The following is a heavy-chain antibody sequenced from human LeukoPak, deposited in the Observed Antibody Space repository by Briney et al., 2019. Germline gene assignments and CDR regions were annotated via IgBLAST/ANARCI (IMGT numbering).Heavy chain of an antibody. CDR3: ARDLYYYDSSGYYYPEGLDY. J-gene: IGHJ4*02. CDR2: IIPIFGTA. CDR1: GGTFSSYA. D-gene: IGHD3-22*01. Sequence: GASVKVSCKASGGTFSSYAISWVRQAPGQGLEWMGGIIPIFGTANYAQKFQGRVTITADESTSTAYMELSSLRSEDTAVYYCARDLYYYDSSGYYYPEGLDYWGQGTLVTVSS. V-gene: IGHV1-69*13.